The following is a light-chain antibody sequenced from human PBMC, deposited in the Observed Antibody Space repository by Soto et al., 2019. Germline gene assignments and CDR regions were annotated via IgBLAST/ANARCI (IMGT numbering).Light chain of an antibody. V-gene: IGKV3-20*01. CDR1: QSFITY. J-gene: IGKJ4*01. Sequence: ESVLTQSPGTLSLSPVERATLSCRASQSFITYLAWYQQKPGEDPRLLIYGASSRATGIPDRFSGSGSGTDFTLTISRLEPEDVAVYYCQQYGSTPLTFGGGTKVEIK. CDR3: QQYGSTPLT. CDR2: GAS.